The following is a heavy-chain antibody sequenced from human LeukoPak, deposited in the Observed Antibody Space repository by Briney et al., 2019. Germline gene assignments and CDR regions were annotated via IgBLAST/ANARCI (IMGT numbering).Heavy chain of an antibody. J-gene: IGHJ4*02. CDR3: TRALGSDY. CDR1: GYTFTDYY. V-gene: IGHV1-2*02. CDR2: INPNSGGT. Sequence: APVKVSCKASGYTFTDYYMNWVRQAPGQGLEWMGWINPNSGGTHYAQKFQGRVTMTRDTSVTAAYMELSSLRSDDTAMYYCTRALGSDYWGQGTLVTVSS. D-gene: IGHD1-26*01.